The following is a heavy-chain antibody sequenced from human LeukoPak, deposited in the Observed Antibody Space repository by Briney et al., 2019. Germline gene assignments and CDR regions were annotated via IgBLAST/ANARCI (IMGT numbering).Heavy chain of an antibody. CDR1: GYSINSGYT. V-gene: IGHV4-38-2*02. CDR3: ARKEAGTKDAFDI. J-gene: IGHJ3*02. Sequence: SETLSLTCTVSGYSINSGYTWGWIRQPPGKGLEWIGNIYHSGGTYYNPSLTSRVTISVDTSKNQFSLKLTSVTAADTAVYYCARKEAGTKDAFDIWGQGTMVTVSS. CDR2: IYHSGGT. D-gene: IGHD1-1*01.